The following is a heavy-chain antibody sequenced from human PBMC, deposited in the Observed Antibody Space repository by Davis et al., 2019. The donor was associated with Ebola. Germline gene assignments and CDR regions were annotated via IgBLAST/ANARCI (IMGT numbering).Heavy chain of an antibody. CDR2: IRSKANSYAT. CDR3: TSPDGDYDY. CDR1: GFTFSGSA. D-gene: IGHD4-17*01. J-gene: IGHJ4*02. Sequence: GESLKISCAASGFTFSGSAMHWVRQASGKGLEWVGRIRSKANSYATAYAASVKGRFTISRDDSKNTAYLQMNSLKTEDTAVYYCTSPDGDYDYWGQGTLVTVSS. V-gene: IGHV3-73*01.